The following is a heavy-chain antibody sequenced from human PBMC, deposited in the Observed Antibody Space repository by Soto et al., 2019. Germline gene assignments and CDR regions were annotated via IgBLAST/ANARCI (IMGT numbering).Heavy chain of an antibody. CDR2: ISYDGSNK. D-gene: IGHD5-18*01. Sequence: QVQLVESGGGVVQPGRSLRLSCAASGFTFSSYAMHWVRQAPGKGLEWVAVISYDGSNKYYADSVKGRFTISRDNSKNTLYLQMNSLRAEDTAVYYCARESPRYSYFWYWGQGTLVTVSS. CDR3: ARESPRYSYFWY. J-gene: IGHJ4*02. V-gene: IGHV3-30-3*01. CDR1: GFTFSSYA.